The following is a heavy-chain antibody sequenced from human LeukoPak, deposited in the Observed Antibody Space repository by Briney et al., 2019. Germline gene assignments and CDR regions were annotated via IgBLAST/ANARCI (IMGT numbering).Heavy chain of an antibody. D-gene: IGHD6-13*01. Sequence: HVASVKVSCKACGGTFISYAFSWVRQAPGQGLEWMGGIIPMFGTTNYAQKFQGRVTMTADGSTSTAYMELSSLRSEDTAVYYCARGAAGTLNDGFDIWGQGTMVTVSS. J-gene: IGHJ3*02. V-gene: IGHV1-69*01. CDR1: GGTFISYA. CDR3: ARGAAGTLNDGFDI. CDR2: IIPMFGTT.